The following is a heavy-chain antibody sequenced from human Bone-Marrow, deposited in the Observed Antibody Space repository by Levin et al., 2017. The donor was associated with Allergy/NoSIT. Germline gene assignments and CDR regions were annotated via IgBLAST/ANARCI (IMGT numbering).Heavy chain of an antibody. CDR3: TRLSYPIDS. CDR2: INSDGNVT. D-gene: IGHD3-16*02. V-gene: IGHV3-74*03. Sequence: GESLKISCVASGFTLSGYWMHWVRQAPGKGLVWVSRINSDGNVTTYVDSVKGRFTISRDNAKNTLYLRMTGLRAEDTAVYYCTRLSYPIDSWGQGTLVTVSS. CDR1: GFTLSGYW. J-gene: IGHJ4*02.